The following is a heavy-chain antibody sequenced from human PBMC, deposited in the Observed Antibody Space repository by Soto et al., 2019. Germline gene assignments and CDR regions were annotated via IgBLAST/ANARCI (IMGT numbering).Heavy chain of an antibody. J-gene: IGHJ4*02. CDR3: ATTRVPDNYGPALLGY. V-gene: IGHV3-21*01. CDR2: ISRSSRYI. Sequence: EVQLVESGGGLVKPGGSLRLSCAASGFIFTSYTMNWVRQAPGRGLEWVSSISRSSRYIYYADSVKGRFTISRDNAKNSLYLQMTSLTPDDTAMYYCATTRVPDNYGPALLGYWGQGTLVTVSS. CDR1: GFIFTSYT. D-gene: IGHD3-16*01.